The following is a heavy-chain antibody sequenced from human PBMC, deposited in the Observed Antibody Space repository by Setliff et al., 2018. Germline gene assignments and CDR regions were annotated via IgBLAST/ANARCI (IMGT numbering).Heavy chain of an antibody. CDR2: IIPILGIA. J-gene: IGHJ4*02. CDR1: GYTLTELS. CDR3: ARVYCSGGSCDKPISDY. V-gene: IGHV1-24*01. D-gene: IGHD2-15*01. Sequence: ASVKVSCKVSGYTLTELSRHWVRQAPGKGLEWMGGIIPILGIANYAQKFQGRVTMTRNTSISTAYMELSSLRSEDTAVYYCARVYCSGGSCDKPISDYWGQGTLVTVSS.